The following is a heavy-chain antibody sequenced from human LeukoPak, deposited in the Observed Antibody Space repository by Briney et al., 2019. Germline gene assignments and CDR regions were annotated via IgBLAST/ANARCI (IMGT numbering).Heavy chain of an antibody. CDR1: GYTFTSYG. J-gene: IGHJ4*02. V-gene: IGHV1-18*01. CDR2: ISAYNGNT. D-gene: IGHD3-3*01. Sequence: ASVKVSCKASGYTFTSYGISWVRQAPGQGLEWMGWISAYNGNTNYAQKLQGRVTTTTDTSTSTAYMELRSLRSDDTAVYYCARDGTGPTYYDFWSGYYSFVAHFDYWGQGTLVTVSS. CDR3: ARDGTGPTYYDFWSGYYSFVAHFDY.